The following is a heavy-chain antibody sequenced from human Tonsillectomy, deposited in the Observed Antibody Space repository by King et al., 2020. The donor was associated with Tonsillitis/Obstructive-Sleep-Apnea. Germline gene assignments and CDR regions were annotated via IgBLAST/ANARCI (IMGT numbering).Heavy chain of an antibody. CDR3: ARGPGKYHDFWGGPRTGWFDP. CDR2: ISYDASKK. J-gene: IGHJ5*02. V-gene: IGHV3-30*04. Sequence: QLVQSGGGVVQPGRSLRLSCAASGFTFSGYAMHWVRQAPGKGLEWVAVISYDASKKYYADSVKGRFTISRDNSKNTLYLQMNSLRAEDTAVYYCARGPGKYHDFWGGPRTGWFDPWGQGTLVPVSS. CDR1: GFTFSGYA. D-gene: IGHD3-3*01.